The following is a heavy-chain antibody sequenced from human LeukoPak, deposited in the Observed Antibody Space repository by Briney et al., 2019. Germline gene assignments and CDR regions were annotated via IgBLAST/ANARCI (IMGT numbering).Heavy chain of an antibody. CDR1: GGTFSSYA. J-gene: IGHJ4*02. D-gene: IGHD2-2*01. CDR2: IIPIFGTA. V-gene: IGHV1-69*13. CDR3: ASRLYCSNTRCRNFPFAY. Sequence: SVKVSCKASGGTFSSYAINWVRQAPGQGLEWMGGIIPIFGTANYAQKFQDRVTFTADESTSTAYMELSSLRSEDTAIYYCASRLYCSNTRCRNFPFAYWGQGTLVTVSS.